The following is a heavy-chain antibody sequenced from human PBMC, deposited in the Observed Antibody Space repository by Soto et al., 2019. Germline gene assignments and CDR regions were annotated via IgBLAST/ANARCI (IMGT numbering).Heavy chain of an antibody. CDR2: INPSGGST. V-gene: IGHV1-46*01. D-gene: IGHD7-27*01. CDR3: AKVLIWGSGSSRYMDV. J-gene: IGHJ6*03. CDR1: GYTFTSYY. Sequence: ASVKVSCKASGYTFTSYYMHWVRQAPGQGLEWMGIINPSGGSTSYAQKFQGRVTMTRDTSTSTVYMELSSLRAEDTAVYHCAKVLIWGSGSSRYMDVWGKGTTVTVSS.